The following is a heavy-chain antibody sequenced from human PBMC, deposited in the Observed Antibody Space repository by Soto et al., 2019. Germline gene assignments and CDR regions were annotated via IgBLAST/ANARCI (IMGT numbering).Heavy chain of an antibody. CDR1: GYSFINYW. CDR2: IYLGDSDT. V-gene: IGHV5-51*01. Sequence: GESLKISCKGSGYSFINYWIGWVRQMPGKGLEWMGIIYLGDSDTRYSPSFEGQVTISADKSTSTAYLQWSSLKASDSAMYYCAKQRIAGVAPMVVWGPGTIVTVSS. J-gene: IGHJ6*02. CDR3: AKQRIAGVAPMVV.